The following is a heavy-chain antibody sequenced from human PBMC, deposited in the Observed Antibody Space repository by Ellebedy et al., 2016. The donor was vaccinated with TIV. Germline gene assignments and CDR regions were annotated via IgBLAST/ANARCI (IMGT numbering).Heavy chain of an antibody. J-gene: IGHJ4*02. Sequence: MPSETLSLTCTVSGDSISGHYWSWIRQSPGQGLEWIGYIYYNGDTNYVPSLKSRVTMSVDTSKSQFSLKLSSVTAADTAVYYCARGGASSKYFDFWGQGTLVTVSS. CDR1: GDSISGHY. V-gene: IGHV4-59*11. CDR2: IYYNGDT. CDR3: ARGGASSKYFDF.